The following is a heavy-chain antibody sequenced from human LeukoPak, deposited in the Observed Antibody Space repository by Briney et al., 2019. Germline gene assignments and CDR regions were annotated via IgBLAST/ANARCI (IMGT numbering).Heavy chain of an antibody. CDR1: GGSFSGYY. J-gene: IGHJ4*02. CDR2: INRSGST. CDR3: ARGRISSTEFDY. Sequence: SETLSLTCAVYGGSFSGYYWSWIRQPPGKGLEWIGEINRSGSTNYNPSLKSRVTISVDTSKNQFSLKLSSVTAADTAVYYCARGRISSTEFDYWAREPWSPSPQ. D-gene: IGHD2-2*01. V-gene: IGHV4-34*01.